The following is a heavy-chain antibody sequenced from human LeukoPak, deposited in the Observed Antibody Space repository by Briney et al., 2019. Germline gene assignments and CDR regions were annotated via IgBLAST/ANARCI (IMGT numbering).Heavy chain of an antibody. CDR2: IYYSGST. D-gene: IGHD3-10*01. CDR1: GGSISTYY. CDR3: ARSDYHNSGSHTVFDAFDI. Sequence: LETLSLTCTVSGGSISTYYGNWIRQAPGKGLEWIGYIYYSGSTNYNPSLKSRVTISVDTSRNQFSLKLSSVTAADTAMYYCARSDYHNSGSHTVFDAFDIWGQGTRVTVSS. V-gene: IGHV4-59*01. J-gene: IGHJ3*02.